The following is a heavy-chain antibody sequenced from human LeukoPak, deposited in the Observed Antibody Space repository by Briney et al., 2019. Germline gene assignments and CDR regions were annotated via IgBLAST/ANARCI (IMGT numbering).Heavy chain of an antibody. Sequence: ASVKVSCKASGYTFTSYDINWVRQATGQGLEWMGWMNPNSGNTGYAQKFQGRVTMTRNTSISTAYMELSSLRPEDTAVYYCARVVNYDFWSGYYFYYYMDVWGKGTTVTVSS. CDR3: ARVVNYDFWSGYYFYYYMDV. CDR1: GYTFTSYD. D-gene: IGHD3-3*01. V-gene: IGHV1-8*01. J-gene: IGHJ6*03. CDR2: MNPNSGNT.